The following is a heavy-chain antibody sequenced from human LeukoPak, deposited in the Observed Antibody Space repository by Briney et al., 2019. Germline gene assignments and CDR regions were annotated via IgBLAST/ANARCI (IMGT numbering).Heavy chain of an antibody. D-gene: IGHD4-23*01. Sequence: SETLSLTCIVSGGSISSSSYYWVWIRQPPGKGLEWIGSIFYSGSTYYNPSLKSRVTISVDTPKNQFSLKLNSVTAADTAVYYCARRTERVTFDYWGQGALVTVSS. V-gene: IGHV4-39*01. CDR2: IFYSGST. CDR3: ARRTERVTFDY. J-gene: IGHJ4*02. CDR1: GGSISSSSYY.